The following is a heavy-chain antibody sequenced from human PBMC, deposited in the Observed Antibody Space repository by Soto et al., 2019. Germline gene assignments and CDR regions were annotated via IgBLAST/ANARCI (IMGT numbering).Heavy chain of an antibody. Sequence: SETLSLTCTVSGGSISSSNYYWGWIRQPPGTGLEWIGSIYYSGSTYYNPSLKSRVTISVDTSKNQFSLKLSSVTAAYTSVYFCSSLPYSSSWYRAWYFDLWGRGTLVT. CDR2: IYYSGST. J-gene: IGHJ2*01. D-gene: IGHD6-13*01. CDR1: GGSISSSNYY. CDR3: SSLPYSSSWYRAWYFDL. V-gene: IGHV4-39*01.